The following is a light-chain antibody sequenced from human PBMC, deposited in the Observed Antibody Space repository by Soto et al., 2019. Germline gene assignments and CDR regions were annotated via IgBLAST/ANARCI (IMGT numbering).Light chain of an antibody. CDR3: QQYNNWPRT. CDR2: DAS. CDR1: QSVSSN. V-gene: IGKV3-15*01. Sequence: EIVMPQSPSTLSVSPGEGATLSCRASQSVSSNLAWYQLKPGQAPRLLIYDASTRATGIPARFSGSGSGTEFTLTISSLQSEDFAVYYCQQYNNWPRTFGQGTKVEIK. J-gene: IGKJ1*01.